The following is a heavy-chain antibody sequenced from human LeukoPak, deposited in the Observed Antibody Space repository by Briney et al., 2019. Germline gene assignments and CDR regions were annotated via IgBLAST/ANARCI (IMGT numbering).Heavy chain of an antibody. V-gene: IGHV1-2*02. Sequence: ASVKVSCKASGYIFTGYYIHWVRQAPGQGLEWMGWINPNSGDTSYAQKFQGRVTMTGDTSITTAYMELSSLRYDDTAVYFCARGFTLFGVVDYWGQGTLVTVSS. J-gene: IGHJ4*02. CDR2: INPNSGDT. CDR1: GYIFTGYY. D-gene: IGHD3-3*01. CDR3: ARGFTLFGVVDY.